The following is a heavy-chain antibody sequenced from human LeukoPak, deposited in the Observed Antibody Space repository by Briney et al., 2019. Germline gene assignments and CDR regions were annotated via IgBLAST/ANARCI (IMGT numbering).Heavy chain of an antibody. D-gene: IGHD3-3*01. CDR2: ISGSGGGT. CDR1: GFTFSSYG. V-gene: IGHV3-23*01. Sequence: GGSLRLSCAASGFTFSSYGMSWVRQAPGKGRDWVSAISGSGGGTYHADSVKGRFTISRDNSKNTLYLQMNSLRAEDTAVYYCARAHDFWSGYWDSYYMDVWGKGTTVTVSS. J-gene: IGHJ6*03. CDR3: ARAHDFWSGYWDSYYMDV.